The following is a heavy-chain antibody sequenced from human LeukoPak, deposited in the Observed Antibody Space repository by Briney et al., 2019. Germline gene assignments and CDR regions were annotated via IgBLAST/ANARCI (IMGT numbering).Heavy chain of an antibody. J-gene: IGHJ4*02. D-gene: IGHD6-19*01. CDR1: GFTFDDYA. CDR2: ISTYNGNT. CDR3: ARERIVAGTGTFDS. V-gene: IGHV1-18*01. Sequence: SCAASGFTFDDYAMHWVRQAPGQGLEWMGWISTYNGNTHYAQKFQGRVTLTTDTSTSTAYMELRSLRSDDTAVYYCARERIVAGTGTFDSWGQGTLATVSS.